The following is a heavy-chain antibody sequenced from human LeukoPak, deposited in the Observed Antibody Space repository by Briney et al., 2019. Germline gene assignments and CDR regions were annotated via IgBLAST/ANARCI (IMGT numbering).Heavy chain of an antibody. CDR2: INPSGGST. V-gene: IGHV1-46*01. J-gene: IGHJ5*02. CDR1: GYTFTSYY. CDR3: ARDPSPPAARDNWFDP. Sequence: ASVKVSCKASGYTFTSYYMHWMRQAPGQGLEWMGIINPSGGSTSYAQKFQGRVTMTRDMSTSTVYMELSSLRSEDTAVYYCARDPSPPAARDNWFDPWGQGTLVTVSS. D-gene: IGHD6-6*01.